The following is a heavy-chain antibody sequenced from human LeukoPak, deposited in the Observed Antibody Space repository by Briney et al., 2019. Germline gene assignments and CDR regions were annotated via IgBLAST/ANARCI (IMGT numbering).Heavy chain of an antibody. Sequence: SETLSLTCTVSGGSIISSSYYWGWIRQPPGKGLEWIGSIYYSGSTYYNPSLKSRVTISVDTSKNQFSLKLSSVTAADTAVYYCARHQPTQDDYFDYWGQGTLVTVSS. CDR3: ARHQPTQDDYFDY. J-gene: IGHJ4*02. CDR2: IYYSGST. D-gene: IGHD1-14*01. V-gene: IGHV4-39*01. CDR1: GGSIISSSYY.